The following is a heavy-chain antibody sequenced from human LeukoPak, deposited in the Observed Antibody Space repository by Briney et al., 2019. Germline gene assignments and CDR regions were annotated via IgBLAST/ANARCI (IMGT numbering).Heavy chain of an antibody. CDR1: GGSISSGDYY. V-gene: IGHV4-61*08. J-gene: IGHJ6*03. Sequence: PSQTLSLTCTVSGGSISSGDYYWSWIRQPPGKGLEWLGYIYYSGSSNYNPSLKSRVTISVDTSKNQFSLKLSSVTAADTAVYYCARVPRSYYYYYYMDVWGKGATVTASS. CDR2: IYYSGSS. CDR3: ARVPRSYYYYYYMDV.